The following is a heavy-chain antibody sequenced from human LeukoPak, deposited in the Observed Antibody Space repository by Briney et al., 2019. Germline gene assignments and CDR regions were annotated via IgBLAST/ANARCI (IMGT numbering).Heavy chain of an antibody. Sequence: GGSLRLSCAASGFTFSSYWMSWVRQAPGKGLEWVSAISGSGGSTYYADSVKGRFTISRDNSKNTLYLQMNSLRDEDTAVYYCARDGGTAAGNNNWFDPWGQGTLVTVSS. J-gene: IGHJ5*02. CDR3: ARDGGTAAGNNNWFDP. CDR1: GFTFSSYW. V-gene: IGHV3-23*01. D-gene: IGHD6-13*01. CDR2: ISGSGGST.